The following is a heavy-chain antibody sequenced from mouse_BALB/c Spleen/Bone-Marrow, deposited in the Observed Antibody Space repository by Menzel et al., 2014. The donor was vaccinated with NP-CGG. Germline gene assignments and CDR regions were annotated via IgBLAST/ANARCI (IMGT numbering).Heavy chain of an antibody. CDR2: ISNYYGDA. CDR1: GYTFTDCA. D-gene: IGHD2-14*01. Sequence: LVESGAELVRPGVSVKISCKGSGYTFTDCAMHWVKQSHAKSLEWIGLISNYYGDASYNQKFKGKATMTVDKSSSTAYMELARLTSEDPAIYYCARSGKVRNAMDYWGQGTSVTVS. J-gene: IGHJ4*01. V-gene: IGHV1S137*01. CDR3: ARSGKVRNAMDY.